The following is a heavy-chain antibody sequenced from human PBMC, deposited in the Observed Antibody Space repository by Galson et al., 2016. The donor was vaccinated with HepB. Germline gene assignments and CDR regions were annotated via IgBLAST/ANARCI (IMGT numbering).Heavy chain of an antibody. J-gene: IGHJ4*02. CDR2: IYWNDDN. D-gene: IGHD6-19*01. V-gene: IGHV2-5*01. Sequence: PALVKPTQTLTLTCTFSGFSLTTTAVGVGWFRQPPGKALEWLALIYWNDDNNYNPSLRSRLPLTKDTSKNHVFLTMTNMDPVDTATYYCAHGSGWLFDYWGQGTLVTVSS. CDR3: AHGSGWLFDY. CDR1: GFSLTTTAVG.